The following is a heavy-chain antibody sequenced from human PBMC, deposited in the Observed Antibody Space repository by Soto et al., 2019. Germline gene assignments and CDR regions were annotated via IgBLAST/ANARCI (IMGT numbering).Heavy chain of an antibody. CDR3: AKEADISGYHPDY. D-gene: IGHD3-22*01. J-gene: IGHJ4*02. V-gene: IGHV3-23*01. Sequence: GGSLRLSCAASGFNFSSYAMSWVRQAPGKGLEWVSVISGSGGSTHYADSVKGRSTISRDNSKNTLYLQVNSLRAEDTAVYYCAKEADISGYHPDYWGQGTQVTVSS. CDR1: GFNFSSYA. CDR2: ISGSGGST.